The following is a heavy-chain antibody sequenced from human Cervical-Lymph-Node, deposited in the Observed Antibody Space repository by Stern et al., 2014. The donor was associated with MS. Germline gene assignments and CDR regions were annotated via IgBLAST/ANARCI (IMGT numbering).Heavy chain of an antibody. D-gene: IGHD6-13*01. J-gene: IGHJ4*02. V-gene: IGHV1-46*01. Sequence: GASVNVSCEASGYTFTSYYVHWIRQAPGQGLEWMGVINSSGGSTNYAQKFRGRVTMTRDTSTRTVYLELNNLTSEDTAVYYCVRRIAKSGIPFDYWGQGTLVTVSS. CDR1: GYTFTSYY. CDR3: VRRIAKSGIPFDY. CDR2: INSSGGST.